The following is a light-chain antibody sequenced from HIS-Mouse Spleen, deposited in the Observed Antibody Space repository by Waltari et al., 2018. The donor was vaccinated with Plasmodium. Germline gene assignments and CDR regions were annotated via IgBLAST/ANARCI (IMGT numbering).Light chain of an antibody. Sequence: SYELTQPPSLSVSPGQTARTTCPADALPKKYAFRYQQKSGQAPVLVIYEDSKRPPGIPERFSGSSSGTMATLTISGAQVEDEADYYCYSTDSSGNHRVFGGGTKLTVL. CDR2: EDS. J-gene: IGLJ3*02. CDR1: ALPKKY. V-gene: IGLV3-10*01. CDR3: YSTDSSGNHRV.